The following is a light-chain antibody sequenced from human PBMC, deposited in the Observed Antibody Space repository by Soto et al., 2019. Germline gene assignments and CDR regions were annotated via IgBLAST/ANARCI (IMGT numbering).Light chain of an antibody. V-gene: IGLV2-14*01. CDR1: SSDIGAYDY. CDR3: SSYSSTSPPYV. J-gene: IGLJ1*01. Sequence: QSVLTQPASVSGSPGQSITLSCSGASSDIGAYDYVSWYQHHPGNAPKLIIYEVTNRPSGVSDRFSGSKSGNTASLIISGLQAADEADSYCSSYSSTSPPYVFGPGTTLTVL. CDR2: EVT.